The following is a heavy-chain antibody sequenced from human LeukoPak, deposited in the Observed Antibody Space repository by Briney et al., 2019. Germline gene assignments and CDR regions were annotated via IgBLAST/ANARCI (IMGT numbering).Heavy chain of an antibody. CDR1: GGSISNYY. CDR3: AGHHPRNTVDF. Sequence: SETLSLTCTVSGGSISNYYWSWIRQPAGKGLEWIGRIYSSGTTNYNPSLKSRVTMSVDTSKNQFSLNLSSVTAADTAVYYCAGHHPRNTVDFWGQGTLVTVSS. D-gene: IGHD2/OR15-2a*01. CDR2: IYSSGTT. J-gene: IGHJ4*02. V-gene: IGHV4-4*07.